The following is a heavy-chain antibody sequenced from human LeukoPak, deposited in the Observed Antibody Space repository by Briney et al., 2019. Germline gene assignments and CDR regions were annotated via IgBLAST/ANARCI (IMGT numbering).Heavy chain of an antibody. Sequence: SETLSLTCTVAGGSISSYYWSWIRQPPGKGLEWIGYIYYSGSTNYNPSLKSRVTISVDTSKNQFSLKLSSVTAADTAVYYCARENTAMVNDAFDIWGQGTMVTVSS. CDR3: ARENTAMVNDAFDI. D-gene: IGHD5-18*01. V-gene: IGHV4-59*01. CDR1: GGSISSYY. J-gene: IGHJ3*02. CDR2: IYYSGST.